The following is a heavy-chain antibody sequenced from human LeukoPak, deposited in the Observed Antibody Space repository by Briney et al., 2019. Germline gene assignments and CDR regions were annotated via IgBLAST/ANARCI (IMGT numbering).Heavy chain of an antibody. D-gene: IGHD3-3*01. Sequence: GASVKVSCKASGYTFTSYHMHWVRQAPGQGLEWMGLINPSAGTTNYAQNFTGRITLSRDMSTSTAYLELSSLRSEDTAVYYCAKEGSTIFGVVRTKRTDGPHRFDPWGEGTLVTVSS. CDR2: INPSAGTT. CDR3: AKEGSTIFGVVRTKRTDGPHRFDP. CDR1: GYTFTSYH. V-gene: IGHV1-46*01. J-gene: IGHJ5*02.